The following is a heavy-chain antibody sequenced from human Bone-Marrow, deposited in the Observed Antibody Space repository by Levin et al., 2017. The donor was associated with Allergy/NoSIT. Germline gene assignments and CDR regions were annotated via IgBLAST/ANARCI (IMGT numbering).Heavy chain of an antibody. V-gene: IGHV3-74*01. D-gene: IGHD4-17*01. CDR2: MNGDGSIR. J-gene: IGHJ4*02. CDR3: ATAAPHGGYDN. CDR1: GFVFSNYW. Sequence: QTGGSLRLSCTASGFVFSNYWMHWVRQAPGEGLVWVSRMNGDGSIRDYAASVRDRFTISRDNARNILYLQMGSLRAADTAIYYCATAAPHGGYDNWGQGTLVTVSS.